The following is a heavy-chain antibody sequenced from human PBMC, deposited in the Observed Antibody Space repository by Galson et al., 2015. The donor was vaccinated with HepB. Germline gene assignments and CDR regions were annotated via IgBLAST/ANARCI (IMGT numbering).Heavy chain of an antibody. V-gene: IGHV3-15*01. J-gene: IGHJ5*02. CDR2: IKSKTDGGTT. CDR3: TTYLRPLWFGELSDSNWFDP. Sequence: SLRLSCAASGFTFSNAWMSWVRQAPGKGLEWVGRIKSKTDGGTTDYAAPVKGRFTISRDDSKNTLYLQMNSLKTEDTAVYYCTTYLRPLWFGELSDSNWFDPWGQGTLVTVSS. CDR1: GFTFSNAW. D-gene: IGHD3-10*01.